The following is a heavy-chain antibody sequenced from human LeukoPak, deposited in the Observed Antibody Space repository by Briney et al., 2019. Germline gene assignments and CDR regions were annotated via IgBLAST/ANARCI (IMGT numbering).Heavy chain of an antibody. J-gene: IGHJ4*02. CDR3: ATIMVRGVMGIDY. D-gene: IGHD3-10*01. Sequence: PGGSLRLSCAASGFTFSSYGMHWVRQAPGKGLEWVAVISYDGSNKYYADSVKGRFTISRDNSKNTLYLQMNSLRAEDTAVYYCATIMVRGVMGIDYWGQGTLVTVSS. CDR2: ISYDGSNK. CDR1: GFTFSSYG. V-gene: IGHV3-30*03.